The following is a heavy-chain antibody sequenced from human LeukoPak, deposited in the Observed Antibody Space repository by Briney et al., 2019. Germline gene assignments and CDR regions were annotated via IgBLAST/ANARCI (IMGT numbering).Heavy chain of an antibody. CDR1: GFTFSSYW. CDR2: INSDGSST. CDR3: ARDLSGLRYFDWLSHFDY. D-gene: IGHD3-9*01. V-gene: IGHV3-74*01. J-gene: IGHJ4*02. Sequence: GGSLRLSCAASGFTFSSYWLHWVRQAPGKGLVWVSRINSDGSSTSYADSVKGRFTISRDNAKNTLYLQMNSLRAEDTAVYYCARDLSGLRYFDWLSHFDYWGQGTLVTVSS.